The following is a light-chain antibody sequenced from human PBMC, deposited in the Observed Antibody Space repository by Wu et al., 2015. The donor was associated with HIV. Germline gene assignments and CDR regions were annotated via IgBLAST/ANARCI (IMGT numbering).Light chain of an antibody. CDR3: QQRRYWPLYT. CDR1: QSVASS. V-gene: IGKV3-11*01. CDR2: DAS. Sequence: EIVVTQSPATLSVSPGERATLSCRASQSVASSLAWYQQKPGQAPRLLIYDASNRATGIPARFSGSGSGTDFTLTISSLEPEDFAVYYCQQRRYWPLYTFGQGTKLEIK. J-gene: IGKJ2*01.